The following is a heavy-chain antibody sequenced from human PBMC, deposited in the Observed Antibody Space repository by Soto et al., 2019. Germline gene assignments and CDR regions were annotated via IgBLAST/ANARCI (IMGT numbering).Heavy chain of an antibody. J-gene: IGHJ4*02. Sequence: GGSLRLSCAASGFTFSSYGMHWVRQAPGEGLEWVAVIWYDGSNKYYADSVKGRFTISRDNSENTLYLQMNSLRAEDTAVYYCARGGIVVVPAAKYEVLGYWGQGTLVTVSS. CDR2: IWYDGSNK. CDR1: GFTFSSYG. CDR3: ARGGIVVVPAAKYEVLGY. V-gene: IGHV3-33*01. D-gene: IGHD2-2*01.